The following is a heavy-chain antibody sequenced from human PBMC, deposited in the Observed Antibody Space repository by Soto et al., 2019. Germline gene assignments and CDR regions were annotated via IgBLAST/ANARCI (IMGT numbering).Heavy chain of an antibody. V-gene: IGHV1-2*04. CDR1: GYTFTGYY. J-gene: IGHJ6*02. Sequence: ASVKVSCKASGYTFTGYYMHWVRQAPGQGLEWMGWINPNSGGTNYAQKFQGWVTMTRDTSISTAYMELSRLRSDDTAVYYCARDLGGRFGEYYYGMDVWRQGTTVTVSS. CDR2: INPNSGGT. D-gene: IGHD3-10*01. CDR3: ARDLGGRFGEYYYGMDV.